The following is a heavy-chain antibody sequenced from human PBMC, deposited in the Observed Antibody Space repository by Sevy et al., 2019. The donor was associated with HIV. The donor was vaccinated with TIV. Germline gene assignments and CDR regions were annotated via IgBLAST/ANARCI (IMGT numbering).Heavy chain of an antibody. J-gene: IGHJ6*02. CDR2: ISGSGGST. V-gene: IGHV3-23*01. Sequence: GGSLRLSCAASGFTFSSYAMSWVRQAPGKGLEWVSAISGSGGSTYYADSVKGRFTISRDNSKNTRYLQMNSLRAEDTAVYDGAKVRREVNYVAYYYYGMDVWGQGTTVTVSS. CDR1: GFTFSSYA. D-gene: IGHD4-4*01. CDR3: AKVRREVNYVAYYYYGMDV.